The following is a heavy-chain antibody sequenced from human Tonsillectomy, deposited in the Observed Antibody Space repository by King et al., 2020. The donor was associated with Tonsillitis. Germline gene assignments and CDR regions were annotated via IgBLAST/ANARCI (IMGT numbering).Heavy chain of an antibody. Sequence: VQLQESGPGLVKPSETLSLTCTVSGGSISSYYWSWIRQPPGKGLEWIGYIYYSGSTNYNPSLKSRVTISVDTSKNPFSLKLSSVTAADTAVYYCAANMYSSSWEPYYYYYMDVWGKGTTVTVSS. J-gene: IGHJ6*03. V-gene: IGHV4-59*01. CDR3: AANMYSSSWEPYYYYYMDV. CDR2: IYYSGST. CDR1: GGSISSYY. D-gene: IGHD6-13*01.